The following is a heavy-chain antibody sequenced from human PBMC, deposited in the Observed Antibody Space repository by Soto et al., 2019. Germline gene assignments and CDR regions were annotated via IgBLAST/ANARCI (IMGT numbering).Heavy chain of an antibody. V-gene: IGHV3-15*01. CDR2: IKTKNEGEIG. CDR3: AADTPYSGVGEVDC. CDR1: GFTFSSAW. J-gene: IGHJ4*02. D-gene: IGHD2-21*01. Sequence: EVQLVESGGGLVKPGGSLRLSCAASGFTFSSAWMTWVRQAPGKGLEWVGHIKTKNEGEIGNYAAPVRGRFSISRDDSDTTVYLQMNSLTTEDTAVYYCAADTPYSGVGEVDCWGQGTLVTVSS.